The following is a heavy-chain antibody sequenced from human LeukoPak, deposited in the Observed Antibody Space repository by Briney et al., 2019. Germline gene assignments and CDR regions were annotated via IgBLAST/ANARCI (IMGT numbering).Heavy chain of an antibody. J-gene: IGHJ4*02. V-gene: IGHV3-66*01. CDR2: IYSGGST. CDR3: ASGTCSGGSCYFDY. Sequence: PGGSLRLSCAASGFTVSSNYMSWVRQAPGKGLEWVSVIYSGGSTYYADSVKGRFTISRDNSKNTLYLQMNSLRAEDTAVYYCASGTCSGGSCYFDYWGQGTLVTVSS. D-gene: IGHD2-15*01. CDR1: GFTVSSNY.